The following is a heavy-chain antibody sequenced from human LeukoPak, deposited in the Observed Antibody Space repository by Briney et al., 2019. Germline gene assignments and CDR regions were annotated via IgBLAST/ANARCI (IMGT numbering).Heavy chain of an antibody. D-gene: IGHD3-3*01. V-gene: IGHV3-7*05. J-gene: IGHJ6*02. CDR1: GFTFSSYW. Sequence: GGSLRLSCAASGFTFSSYWMSWVRQAPGKGLEWVANIKQDGSEKYYVDSVKGRFTISIDNAKNSLYLQMNSLRAEDTAVYYCARPGRYDFWRDYYYYYGMDVWGQGTTVTVSS. CDR2: IKQDGSEK. CDR3: ARPGRYDFWRDYYYYYGMDV.